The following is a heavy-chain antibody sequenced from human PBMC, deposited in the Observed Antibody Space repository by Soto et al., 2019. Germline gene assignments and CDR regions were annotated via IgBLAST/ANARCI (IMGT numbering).Heavy chain of an antibody. D-gene: IGHD2-21*02. J-gene: IGHJ6*02. V-gene: IGHV1-69*01. CDR3: ARTLAQLVTAIPSYYYYYGMDV. CDR2: IIPIFGTA. CDR1: GGTFSSYA. Sequence: QVQLVQSGAEVKKPGSSVKVSCKASGGTFSSYAISWVRQAPGQGLEWMGGIIPIFGTANYAQKFQGRVTITAAESTSTAYMELSSLRSEDTAVYYCARTLAQLVTAIPSYYYYYGMDVWGQGNTVTVSS.